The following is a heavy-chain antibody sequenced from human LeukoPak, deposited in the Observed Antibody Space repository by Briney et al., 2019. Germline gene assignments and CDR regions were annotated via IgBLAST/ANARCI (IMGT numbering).Heavy chain of an antibody. CDR3: ATTSYCSGGSCYEPKKAHWYFDL. Sequence: SETLSLTCTVSGGSISSYYWSWIRQPPGKGLEWIEYIYYSGSTNYNPSLKSRVTISVDTSKNQFSLKLSSVTAADTAVYYCATTSYCSGGSCYEPKKAHWYFDLWGRGTLVTVSS. V-gene: IGHV4-59*01. J-gene: IGHJ2*01. CDR2: IYYSGST. D-gene: IGHD2-15*01. CDR1: GGSISSYY.